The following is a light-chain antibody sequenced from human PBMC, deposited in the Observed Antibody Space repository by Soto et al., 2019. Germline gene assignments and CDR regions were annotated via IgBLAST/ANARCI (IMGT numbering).Light chain of an antibody. CDR3: QQYNNWPPLT. V-gene: IGKV3-15*01. Sequence: EVVMTQSPATLSVSPGERATLSCRASQFVSTNLAWYQQKPGQAPRLLLYSASTRATAIPARFSGSGSGTEFTLTISSLQSEDFSVYYCQQYNNWPPLTFGGGTKVEIK. CDR1: QFVSTN. J-gene: IGKJ4*01. CDR2: SAS.